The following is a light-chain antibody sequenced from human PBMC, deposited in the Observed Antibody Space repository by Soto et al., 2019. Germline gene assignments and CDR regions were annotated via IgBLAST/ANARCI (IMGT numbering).Light chain of an antibody. CDR1: TSNIGNNY. V-gene: IGLV1-51*01. CDR2: DTD. Sequence: QSVLTQPPSVSAAPGQKVAISCSGSTSNIGNNYVSWYQQLPEKAPKLLIYDTDKRPSGIPDRFSGSMSGTSATLGITGLQTGDEAEYYCAAWDSGLSAVVFGGGTKLTVL. J-gene: IGLJ3*02. CDR3: AAWDSGLSAVV.